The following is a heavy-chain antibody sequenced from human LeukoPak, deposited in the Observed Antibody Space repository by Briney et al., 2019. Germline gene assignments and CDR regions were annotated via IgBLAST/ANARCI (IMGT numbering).Heavy chain of an antibody. CDR1: GFSFDAYT. CDR2: ISSNGGTT. CDR3: ARVAGYSSGWYAFDY. V-gene: IGHV3-64*01. Sequence: PGGSLRLSCAASGFSFDAYTMHWVRQAPGKGLEYVSAISSNGGTTYYANSVKGRFTISRDNSKNTLYLQMGSLRAEDMAVYYCARVAGYSSGWYAFDYWGQGTLVTVSS. D-gene: IGHD6-19*01. J-gene: IGHJ4*02.